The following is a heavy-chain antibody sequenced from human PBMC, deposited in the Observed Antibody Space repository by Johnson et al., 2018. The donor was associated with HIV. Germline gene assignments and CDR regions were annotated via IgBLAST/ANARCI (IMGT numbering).Heavy chain of an antibody. V-gene: IGHV3-52*01. CDR3: ARARAYSGYDDAFDI. J-gene: IGHJ3*02. CDR1: RFTFSSYG. CDR2: IKCDGSEK. Sequence: VQLVESGGGVVQPGGSLRLSCAASRFTFSSYGMHWVRQAPGKGLEWVADIKCDGSEKYYVDSVKGRLTISRDKAKNSLYLQVNSLRAEDTAVYYCARARAYSGYDDAFDIWGQGTMVTVSS. D-gene: IGHD5-12*01.